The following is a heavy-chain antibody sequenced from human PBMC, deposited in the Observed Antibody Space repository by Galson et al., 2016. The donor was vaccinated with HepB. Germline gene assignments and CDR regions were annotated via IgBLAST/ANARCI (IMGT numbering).Heavy chain of an antibody. V-gene: IGHV2-5*02. CDR3: AHSENGDFVDY. CDR2: IYWDDDK. CDR1: GFSLSTSGVG. D-gene: IGHD4-17*01. J-gene: IGHJ4*02. Sequence: TLTLTCTFSGFSLSTSGVGVGWNRQPPGKALEWLAPIYWDDDKGYSPSLKRRLTVTKDTSKNLVVLTMSNMNPVATATYYCAHSENGDFVDYWGQGALVIVSS.